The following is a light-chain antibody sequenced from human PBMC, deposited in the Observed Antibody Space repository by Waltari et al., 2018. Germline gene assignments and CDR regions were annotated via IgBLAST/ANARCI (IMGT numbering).Light chain of an antibody. CDR2: GAS. CDR3: QQYGSSPLT. J-gene: IGKJ4*01. Sequence: EIVLMQSPGTLSLSPGDRAPLSCRASQSVSSSYLAWYQQKPGQAPRLLIYGASSRATGIPDRFSGSGSGTDFTLTISRPEPEDFAVYYCQQYGSSPLTFGGGTKVEIK. V-gene: IGKV3-20*01. CDR1: QSVSSSY.